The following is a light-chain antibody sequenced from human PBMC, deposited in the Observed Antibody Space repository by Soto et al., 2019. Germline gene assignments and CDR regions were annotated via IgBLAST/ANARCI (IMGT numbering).Light chain of an antibody. Sequence: DIQLTQSPSSLSASVGDRVSITCRTSQTISTFLNWYHHRPWQDPKRLIYSISNLQSGVPSRFSGGGAGTEFTLTISSLQPEDFGSYYCQQTYNLPPTFGGGTRVQIK. V-gene: IGKV1-39*01. CDR2: SIS. CDR1: QTISTF. CDR3: QQTYNLPPT. J-gene: IGKJ4*01.